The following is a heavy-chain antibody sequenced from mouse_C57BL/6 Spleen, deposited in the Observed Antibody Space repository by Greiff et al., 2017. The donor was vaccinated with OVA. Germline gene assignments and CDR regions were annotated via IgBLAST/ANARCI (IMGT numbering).Heavy chain of an antibody. CDR3: ARLGLRSRYGDAMDY. D-gene: IGHD1-1*01. CDR1: GYTFTDYY. Sequence: EVQLQQSGPELVKPGASVKISCKASGYTFTDYYMNWVKQSHGKSLEWIGDINPNNGGTSYNQKFKGKATLTVDKSSSTAYMELRSLTSEDSAVYYCARLGLRSRYGDAMDYWGQGTSVTVSS. CDR2: INPNNGGT. V-gene: IGHV1-26*01. J-gene: IGHJ4*01.